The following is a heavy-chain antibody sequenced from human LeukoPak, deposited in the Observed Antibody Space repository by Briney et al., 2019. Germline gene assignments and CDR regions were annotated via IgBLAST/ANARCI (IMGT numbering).Heavy chain of an antibody. CDR3: GSNGKRSGQLDC. V-gene: IGHV3-53*01. J-gene: IGHJ4*02. D-gene: IGHD2-15*01. CDR2: IYTGGST. Sequence: GGSLRLSCAASGFTVSSNYMSWVRQPPGKGLEWVSVIYTGGSTYYADSVKGRFTISRDNSKTTLYLQMDALKAETTPVYYVGSNGKRSGQLDCWGEESLATVSS. CDR1: GFTVSSNY.